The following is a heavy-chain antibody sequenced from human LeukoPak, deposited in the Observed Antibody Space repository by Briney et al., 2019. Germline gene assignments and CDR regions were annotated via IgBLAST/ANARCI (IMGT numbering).Heavy chain of an antibody. CDR3: ARVAQTQRSSPSFRH. CDR2: INTNTGNP. V-gene: IGHV7-4-1*02. J-gene: IGHJ1*01. CDR1: GYTFTSYA. Sequence: ASVKVSCKASGYTFTSYAMNWVRQAPGQGLEWMGWINTNTGNPTYAQGFTGRFVFSLDTSVSTAYLQISSLKAEDTAVYYCARVAQTQRSSPSFRHWGQGTLVTVSS. D-gene: IGHD2-15*01.